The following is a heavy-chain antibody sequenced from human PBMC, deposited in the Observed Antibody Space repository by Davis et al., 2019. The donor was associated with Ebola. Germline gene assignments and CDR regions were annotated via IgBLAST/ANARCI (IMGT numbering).Heavy chain of an antibody. CDR3: AKGTNRIAVAGMGQNN. J-gene: IGHJ4*02. D-gene: IGHD6-19*01. V-gene: IGHV3-23*01. Sequence: GGSLRLSCAASGFTFSSYAMTWVRQAPGKGLEWVSAISGSGGTTYYAGSVKGRFTVSRDNSKNTVFLQMNSLRVEDTAVYHCAKGTNRIAVAGMGQNNWGQGTLVTVSS. CDR2: ISGSGGTT. CDR1: GFTFSSYA.